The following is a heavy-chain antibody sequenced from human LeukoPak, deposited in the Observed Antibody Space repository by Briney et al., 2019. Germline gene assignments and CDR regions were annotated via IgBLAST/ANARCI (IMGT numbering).Heavy chain of an antibody. J-gene: IGHJ6*02. CDR1: GFTFSSYA. D-gene: IGHD1/OR15-1a*01. CDR3: ARDNKVSKDYYYYGMDV. Sequence: PGGSLRLSCAASGFTFSSYAMHWVRQAPGKGLEWVAVISYDGSNKYYADSVKGRFTISRDNSKNTLYLQMNSLRAEETAVYYCARDNKVSKDYYYYGMDVWGQGTTVTVSS. CDR2: ISYDGSNK. V-gene: IGHV3-30*04.